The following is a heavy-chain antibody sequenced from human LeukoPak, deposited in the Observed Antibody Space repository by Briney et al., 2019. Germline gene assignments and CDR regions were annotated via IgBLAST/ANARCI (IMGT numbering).Heavy chain of an antibody. Sequence: PGGSLRLSRASSGFIFSTYAMTWVRQAGARGLEGVSIINAGRGETYYADSVKGRFTISRDNSKNTLYLQMDSLRVEDTAVYYCGRDPDGDYFGAFEFWGQETLVTVSA. D-gene: IGHD4-17*01. CDR2: INAGRGET. CDR3: GRDPDGDYFGAFEF. J-gene: IGHJ3*01. CDR1: GFIFSTYA. V-gene: IGHV3-23*01.